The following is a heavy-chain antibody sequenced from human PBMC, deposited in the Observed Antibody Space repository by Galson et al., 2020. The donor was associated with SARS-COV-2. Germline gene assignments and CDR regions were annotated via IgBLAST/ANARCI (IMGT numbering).Heavy chain of an antibody. J-gene: IGHJ5*02. D-gene: IGHD2-21*02. CDR3: ATSGLLFRTGWFDP. V-gene: IGHV1-24*01. Sequence: ASVQVSCKVSGYTLTELSMHWVRQAPGKGLEWLGGFDPEDGETIYAQKFQGRVTMTEDTSTDTAYMELSSLRSEDTAVYYCATSGLLFRTGWFDPWGQGTLVTVSS. CDR1: GYTLTELS. CDR2: FDPEDGET.